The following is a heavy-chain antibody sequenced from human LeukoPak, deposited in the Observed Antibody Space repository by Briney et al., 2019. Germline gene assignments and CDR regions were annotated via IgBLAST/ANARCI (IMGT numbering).Heavy chain of an antibody. Sequence: ASVTVSCKASGYTFTGYHMHWMRQAPGRGIEWMGRINPNSGDTNYAQKFQGRVTMTRDTSISTAYMELSRLRSDDTAVYYCARDYCSSTSCLFDYWGQGTLVTVSS. CDR2: INPNSGDT. V-gene: IGHV1-2*06. J-gene: IGHJ4*02. D-gene: IGHD2-2*01. CDR3: ARDYCSSTSCLFDY. CDR1: GYTFTGYH.